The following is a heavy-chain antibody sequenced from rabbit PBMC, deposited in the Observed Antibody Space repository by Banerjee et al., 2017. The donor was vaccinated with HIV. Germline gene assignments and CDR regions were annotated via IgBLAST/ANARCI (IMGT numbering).Heavy chain of an antibody. D-gene: IGHD4-1*01. Sequence: EQLVESGGGLVQPGGSLTLSCKASGFDFSTYYMSWVRQAPGEGLEYIGFIYTGGSAYYASWVNGRFTISRTTTTVDLKMTSLTASDTATYFCARDLAGVIGWNFNLWGPGTLVTVS. V-gene: IGHV1S21*01. CDR3: ARDLAGVIGWNFNL. CDR2: IYTGGSA. J-gene: IGHJ4*01. CDR1: GFDFSTYY.